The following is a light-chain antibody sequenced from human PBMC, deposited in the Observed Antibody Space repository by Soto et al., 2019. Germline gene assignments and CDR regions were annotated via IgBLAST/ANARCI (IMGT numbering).Light chain of an antibody. Sequence: EIVLTQSPGTLSLSPGERAALSCRASQSVSTSIGWYQQRPGQAPRLLVYGAFNRATGIPARFSGSGSGTDFTLTIRSLEPEDFAVYYCQQYDRSPRTFGQGTKVDIK. J-gene: IGKJ1*01. CDR2: GAF. V-gene: IGKV3-20*01. CDR3: QQYDRSPRT. CDR1: QSVSTS.